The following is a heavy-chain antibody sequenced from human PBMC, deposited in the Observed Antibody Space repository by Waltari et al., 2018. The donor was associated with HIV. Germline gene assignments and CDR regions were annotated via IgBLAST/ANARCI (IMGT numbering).Heavy chain of an antibody. CDR2: ISNSGNTI. J-gene: IGHJ4*02. Sequence: EVQLVESGGDLVQPGGSLRLSCAASGFSFSSYSMNWVRQAPGKGVECISYISNSGNTIDYADSVKGLFTSSRDNAKNSLSLQMHGLRAEDTAVYYCARARGYSYGYEDYWGQGALVTVSS. CDR1: GFSFSSYS. V-gene: IGHV3-48*04. D-gene: IGHD5-18*01. CDR3: ARARGYSYGYEDY.